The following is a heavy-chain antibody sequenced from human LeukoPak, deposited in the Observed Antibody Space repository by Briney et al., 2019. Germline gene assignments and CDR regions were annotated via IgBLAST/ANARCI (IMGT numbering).Heavy chain of an antibody. CDR3: ARVGRPRLAQQIYYFDY. V-gene: IGHV4-39*07. CDR1: GGSISSGDYY. CDR2: IYYSGST. Sequence: KSSETLSLTCTVSGGSISSGDYYWGWIRQPPGKGLEWIGSIYYSGSTYYNPSLKSRVTISVDTSKNQFSLKLSSVTAADTAVYYCARVGRPRLAQQIYYFDYWGQGTLVTVSS. D-gene: IGHD6-19*01. J-gene: IGHJ4*02.